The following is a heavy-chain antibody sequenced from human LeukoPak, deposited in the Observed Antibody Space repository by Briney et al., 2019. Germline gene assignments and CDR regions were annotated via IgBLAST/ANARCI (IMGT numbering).Heavy chain of an antibody. CDR1: GFTVSSNY. D-gene: IGHD3-22*01. Sequence: GGSLRLSCAASGFTVSSNYMSWVRQAPGKGLEWVSVIYSGGSTYYADSVKGRFTISRDNSKNTLYLQMNSLRAEDTAVYYCAREEVSYYYDSSGYYYRGSQVGYWGQGTLVTVSS. J-gene: IGHJ4*02. V-gene: IGHV3-53*01. CDR3: AREEVSYYYDSSGYYYRGSQVGY. CDR2: IYSGGST.